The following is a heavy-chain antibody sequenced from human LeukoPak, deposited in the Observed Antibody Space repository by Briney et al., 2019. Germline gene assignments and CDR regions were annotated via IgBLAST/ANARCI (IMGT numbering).Heavy chain of an antibody. CDR3: ARAGSYRFDY. CDR1: GFTFSNYG. D-gene: IGHD3-16*02. CDR2: IRYDGSNK. Sequence: PGGSLRLSCAASGFTFSNYGMHWVRQAPGKGLEWVAFIRYDGSNKYYVDSVKGRFTISRDNSKNTMYLQMNSLRDEDTAVYYCARAGSYRFDYWGQGTLVTVSS. V-gene: IGHV3-30*02. J-gene: IGHJ4*02.